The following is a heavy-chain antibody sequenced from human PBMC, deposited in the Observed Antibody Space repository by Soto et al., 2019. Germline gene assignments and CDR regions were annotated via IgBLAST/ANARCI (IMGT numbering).Heavy chain of an antibody. CDR2: IIPIIGPA. J-gene: IGHJ5*02. D-gene: IGHD3-22*01. Sequence: QVQLVQSGAEVKRPGSSVKLSCKASGGTFTYYGISWVRQAPGQGLEWMGGIIPIIGPATYAQKFQGRVTITADKSTSTAYMELSSLGSEDTALYYCARDLGTTIAGPPRRETYGGLDPWGQGTLVTVSS. CDR3: ARDLGTTIAGPPRRETYGGLDP. CDR1: GGTFTYYG. V-gene: IGHV1-69*06.